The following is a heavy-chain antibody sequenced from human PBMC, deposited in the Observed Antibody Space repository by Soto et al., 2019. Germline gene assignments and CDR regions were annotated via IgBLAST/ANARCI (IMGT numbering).Heavy chain of an antibody. J-gene: IGHJ4*02. D-gene: IGHD3-3*01. CDR1: GGSISSYY. Sequence: PSETLSLTCTVSGGSISSYYWSWIRQPPGKGLEWIGYIYYSGSTNYNPSLKSRVTISVDTSKNQFSLKLSSVTAADTAVYYCASCRRASGYSYYFDYWGQGTLVTVSS. CDR3: ASCRRASGYSYYFDY. V-gene: IGHV4-59*01. CDR2: IYYSGST.